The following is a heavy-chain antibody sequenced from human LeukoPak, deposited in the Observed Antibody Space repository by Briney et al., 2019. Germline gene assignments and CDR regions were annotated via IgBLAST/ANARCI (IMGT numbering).Heavy chain of an antibody. CDR2: ISGSGGST. D-gene: IGHD3-22*01. J-gene: IGHJ4*02. V-gene: IGHV3-23*01. Sequence: GGSLRLSCAASGFTFSSYAMSWVRQAPGKGLEWVSAISGSGGSTYYADSVKGRFTISRDNAKNSLYLQMNSLRAEDTAVYYCARDPPHRSGPLYYFDYWGQGTLVTVS. CDR3: ARDPPHRSGPLYYFDY. CDR1: GFTFSSYA.